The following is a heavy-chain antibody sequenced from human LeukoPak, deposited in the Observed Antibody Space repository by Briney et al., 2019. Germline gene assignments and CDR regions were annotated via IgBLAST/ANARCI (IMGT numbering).Heavy chain of an antibody. CDR3: AKAGYCSSTSCYFDY. D-gene: IGHD2-2*01. Sequence: HSGGSLRLSCAASGLAFSSYSMNWVRQAPGKGLEWVSYITSSSSAIYYADSVKGRLTISRDNAKNSLYLQMNSLRAEDMALYYCAKAGYCSSTSCYFDYWGQGTLVTVSS. V-gene: IGHV3-48*04. CDR1: GLAFSSYS. J-gene: IGHJ4*02. CDR2: ITSSSSAI.